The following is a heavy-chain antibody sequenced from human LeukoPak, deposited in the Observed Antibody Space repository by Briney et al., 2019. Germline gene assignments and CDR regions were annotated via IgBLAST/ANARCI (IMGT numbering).Heavy chain of an antibody. CDR2: INHSGST. J-gene: IGHJ5*02. CDR3: AIHIVVVPAAKKKNWFDP. Sequence: PSETLSLTCAVYGGSLSGYHWSWIRQPPGKGLERIGEINHSGSTNYNPSLKSRVTISVDTSKNQFSLKLSSVTAADTAVYYCAIHIVVVPAAKKKNWFDPWGQGTLVTVSS. D-gene: IGHD2-2*01. V-gene: IGHV4-34*01. CDR1: GGSLSGYH.